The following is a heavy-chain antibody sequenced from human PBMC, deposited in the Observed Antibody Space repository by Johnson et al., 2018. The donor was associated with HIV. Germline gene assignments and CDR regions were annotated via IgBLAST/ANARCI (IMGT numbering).Heavy chain of an antibody. CDR1: GFTFSNYA. Sequence: VQLVESGGGVVRPGGSLRLSCAASGFTFSNYAMSWVRQAPGKGLEWVSVIYSGGSTYYADSVKGRFTISRDNSKNTLYLQMNSLRAEDTAVYYCASVPMIVVLDGAFDIWGQGTMVTVSS. CDR3: ASVPMIVVLDGAFDI. J-gene: IGHJ3*02. V-gene: IGHV3-66*01. D-gene: IGHD3-22*01. CDR2: IYSGGST.